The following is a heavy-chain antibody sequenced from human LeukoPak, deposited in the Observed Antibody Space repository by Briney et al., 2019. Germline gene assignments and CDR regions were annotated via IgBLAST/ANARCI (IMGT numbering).Heavy chain of an antibody. CDR2: VYYDGTT. D-gene: IGHD2-15*01. CDR1: GGSISNYY. Sequence: PSETLSLTCTVSGGSISNYYWSWIRQPPGKGLEWVGFVYYDGTTNYSPSLKSRVTISVDTSKNQFSLNVSFVTAADTAVYYCAREDYCSGGICYPMKFDYWRQGTLATVSS. CDR3: AREDYCSGGICYPMKFDY. V-gene: IGHV4-59*01. J-gene: IGHJ4*02.